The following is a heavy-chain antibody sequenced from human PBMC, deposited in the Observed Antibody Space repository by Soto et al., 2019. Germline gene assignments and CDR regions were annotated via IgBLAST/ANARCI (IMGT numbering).Heavy chain of an antibody. Sequence: GGTLRLSCAASGLIFSDGWMTWVRQAPGKGLEWVGRIKTKPDDGTIDYAAPVRGRFTISRDDSNNTLYLQMTSLTPDDTGVYYCTTSNLWVDFWRPGTLLPGS. CDR1: GLIFSDGW. V-gene: IGHV3-15*01. CDR2: IKTKPDDGTI. CDR3: TTSNLWVDF. J-gene: IGHJ5*01.